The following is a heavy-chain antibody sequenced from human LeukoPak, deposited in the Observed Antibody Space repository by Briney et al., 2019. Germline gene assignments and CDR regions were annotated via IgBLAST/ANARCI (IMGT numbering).Heavy chain of an antibody. CDR2: IIPIYGTA. CDR3: ARDLSRHQLFLDFYYYYMDV. D-gene: IGHD6-6*01. V-gene: IGHV1-69*13. CDR1: GGTFSSYA. Sequence: SVKVSCKASGGTFSSYAISWVRQAPGQGLEWMGGIIPIYGTANYAQKFQGRVTIPAHESTSTAYMELSRLRSEDTAVYYCARDLSRHQLFLDFYYYYMDVWGKGTTVTVSS. J-gene: IGHJ6*03.